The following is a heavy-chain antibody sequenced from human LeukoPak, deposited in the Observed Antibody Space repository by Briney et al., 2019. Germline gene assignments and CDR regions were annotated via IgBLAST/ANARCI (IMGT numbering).Heavy chain of an antibody. D-gene: IGHD6-13*01. CDR2: INSDGSST. J-gene: IGHJ4*02. CDR1: GFTFSSYW. Sequence: GGSLRLSCAASGFTFSSYWMHWVRQAPGKGLVWVSRINSDGSSTSYADSVKGRFTISRDNAKNTLYLQMNSLRAEDTAVYYCARRYSSSWYFSSPLDYWGQGTLVTVSS. CDR3: ARRYSSSWYFSSPLDY. V-gene: IGHV3-74*01.